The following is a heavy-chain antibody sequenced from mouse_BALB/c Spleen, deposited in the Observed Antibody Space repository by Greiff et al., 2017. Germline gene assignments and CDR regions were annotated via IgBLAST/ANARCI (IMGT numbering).Heavy chain of an antibody. Sequence: EVQLVESGPELVKPGASVKISCKASGYSFTGYYMHWVKQSHVKSLEWIGRINPYNGATSYNQNFKDKASLTVDKSSSTAYMELHSLTSEDSAVYYCAREKGSSYPWFAYWGQGTLVTVSA. V-gene: IGHV1-31*01. CDR3: AREKGSSYPWFAY. D-gene: IGHD1-1*01. CDR1: GYSFTGYY. J-gene: IGHJ3*01. CDR2: INPYNGAT.